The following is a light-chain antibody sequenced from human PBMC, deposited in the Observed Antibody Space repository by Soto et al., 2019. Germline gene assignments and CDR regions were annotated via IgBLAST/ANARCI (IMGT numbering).Light chain of an antibody. Sequence: DIVMTQSPDFLAVSLGERATTNCKSSQSVLFSSNNKNYLTWYQQKPGQPPKLLIYWASTRESGVPDRFSGSGSGTDFTLTISSLQVEDVAVYYCPQYYNIPPTFGQGNKLEIQ. V-gene: IGKV4-1*01. CDR1: QSVLFSSNNKNY. CDR2: WAS. J-gene: IGKJ2*01. CDR3: PQYYNIPPT.